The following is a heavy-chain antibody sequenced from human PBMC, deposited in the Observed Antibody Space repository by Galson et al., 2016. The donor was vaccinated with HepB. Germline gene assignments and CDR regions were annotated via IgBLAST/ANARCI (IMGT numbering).Heavy chain of an antibody. J-gene: IGHJ6*02. D-gene: IGHD2-15*01. V-gene: IGHV3-30*03. CDR2: ISSDGNNK. CDR1: GFTFSSFC. CDR3: ATPLGYCSGGTCYGGYFYGMDV. Sequence: SLRLSCAASGFTFSSFCMHWVRQAPGKGLEWVAVISSDGNNKYFADSVKGRFTISRDNSENTLYLQMNSLRAEDTAVYYCATPLGYCSGGTCYGGYFYGMDVWGQGTTVIVSS.